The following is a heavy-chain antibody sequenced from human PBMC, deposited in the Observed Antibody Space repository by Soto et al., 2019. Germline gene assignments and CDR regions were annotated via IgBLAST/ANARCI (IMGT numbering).Heavy chain of an antibody. J-gene: IGHJ5*02. D-gene: IGHD3-16*02. CDR3: ATDDMITFGGVIVPNWFDP. CDR1: VFTFSIAW. V-gene: IGHV3-15*01. CDR2: IKSKTAGGTT. Sequence: RAALLVSCAASVFTFSIAWMSSVGQVPGRGVDSPGRIKSKTAGGTTDYAAPVEGRFTISRDDSRNTLYLQMNSLKTEDTAVYYCATDDMITFGGVIVPNWFDPWGQGTMVPVSS.